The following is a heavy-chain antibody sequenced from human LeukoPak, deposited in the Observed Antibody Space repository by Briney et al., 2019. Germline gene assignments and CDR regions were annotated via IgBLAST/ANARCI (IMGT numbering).Heavy chain of an antibody. CDR2: MNPNSGNT. D-gene: IGHD4-23*01. Sequence: GASVKVSCKASGYTFTSYDINWVRQATGQGLEWMGWMNPNSGNTGYAQKFQGRVTMTRNTSISTAYMELSSLRSEDTAVYYCARGSTVVTLCYYYGMDVWGQGTTVTVSS. J-gene: IGHJ6*02. CDR3: ARGSTVVTLCYYYGMDV. V-gene: IGHV1-8*01. CDR1: GYTFTSYD.